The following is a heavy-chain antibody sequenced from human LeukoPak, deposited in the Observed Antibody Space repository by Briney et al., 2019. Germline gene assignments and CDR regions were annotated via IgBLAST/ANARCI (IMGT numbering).Heavy chain of an antibody. D-gene: IGHD3-10*01. CDR3: ARGRYGPQYYFDY. CDR1: GFTFSSYE. J-gene: IGHJ4*02. CDR2: IIGVVSTI. Sequence: GGSLRLSCAASGFTFSSYEMNWVRQAPGEGLEWVSYIIGVVSTIYYADSVKGRFTISRDNAKNSLYLQMNSLRAEDTAVYYCARGRYGPQYYFDYWGQGTLVTVSS. V-gene: IGHV3-48*03.